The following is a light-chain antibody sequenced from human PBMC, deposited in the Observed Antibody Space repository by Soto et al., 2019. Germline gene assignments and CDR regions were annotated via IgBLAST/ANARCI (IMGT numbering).Light chain of an antibody. Sequence: EIVLTKSPGTLSLSLGERASLSCRASQSVSSSYLAWYQQKPGQAPRLLIYGTSSRATGIPDRLSGSGSGTDFTLTISRLESEEFAGYYCQQSGTSPPTFGQGTKVDI. J-gene: IGKJ1*01. V-gene: IGKV3-20*01. CDR2: GTS. CDR3: QQSGTSPPT. CDR1: QSVSSSY.